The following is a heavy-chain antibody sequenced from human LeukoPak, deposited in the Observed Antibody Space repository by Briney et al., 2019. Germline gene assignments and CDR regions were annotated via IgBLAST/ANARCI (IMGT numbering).Heavy chain of an antibody. D-gene: IGHD1-26*01. V-gene: IGHV3-33*01. CDR2: IWYEGSKN. CDR1: GFTFSSYA. Sequence: GGSLRLSCAASGFTFSSYAMHWVRQAPGKGLEWVAIIWYEGSKNYYGDSVKGRFTISRDNSKNTLYLQMNSLRAEDTAVYYCARDSSGSCDYWGQGTLDTVSS. J-gene: IGHJ4*02. CDR3: ARDSSGSCDY.